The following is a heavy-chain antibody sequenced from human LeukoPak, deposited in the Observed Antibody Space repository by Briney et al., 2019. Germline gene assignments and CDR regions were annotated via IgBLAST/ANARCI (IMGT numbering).Heavy chain of an antibody. J-gene: IGHJ4*02. CDR1: GFTFSSYS. CDR3: ARDPRYCSSTSCQPDY. V-gene: IGHV3-48*01. D-gene: IGHD2-2*01. Sequence: PGGSLRLSCAASGFTFSSYSMNWVRQAPGNGLERVSYISSSSSTIYYADSVKGRFTISRDNAKNSLYLQMNSLRAEDTAVYYCARDPRYCSSTSCQPDYWGQGTLVTVSS. CDR2: ISSSSSTI.